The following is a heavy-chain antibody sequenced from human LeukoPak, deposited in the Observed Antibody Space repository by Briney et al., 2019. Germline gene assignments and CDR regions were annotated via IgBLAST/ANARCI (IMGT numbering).Heavy chain of an antibody. CDR1: GFTFDDYG. J-gene: IGHJ4*02. V-gene: IGHV3-7*01. CDR3: ARCSQNYYDSSGYDY. CDR2: IKHDGSEK. Sequence: GGSLRLSCAASGFTFDDYGMSWVRQAPGEGLGWVANIKHDGSEKYYVDSVKGRFTISRDNAKNSLYLQMNSLRAEDTAVYYCARCSQNYYDSSGYDYWGQGTLVTVSS. D-gene: IGHD3-22*01.